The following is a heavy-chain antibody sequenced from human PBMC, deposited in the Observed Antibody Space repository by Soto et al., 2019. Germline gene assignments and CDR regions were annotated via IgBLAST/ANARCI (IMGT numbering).Heavy chain of an antibody. D-gene: IGHD2-15*01. Sequence: GSLQLTSTVSGGCISSYDWSWIRQPAGNGLEWIGRIYTSGSTNYNPSLKSRVTMSVDTSKNQFSLKLSSVTAADTAVYYCARDRGTGFRTGGSCYSGYYYYTMDVWGQGTTVTVSS. CDR2: IYTSGST. CDR3: ARDRGTGFRTGGSCYSGYYYYTMDV. J-gene: IGHJ6*02. V-gene: IGHV4-4*07. CDR1: GGCISSYD.